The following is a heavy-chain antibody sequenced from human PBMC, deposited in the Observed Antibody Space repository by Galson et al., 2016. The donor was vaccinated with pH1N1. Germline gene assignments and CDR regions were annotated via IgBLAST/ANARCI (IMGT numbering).Heavy chain of an antibody. J-gene: IGHJ4*02. V-gene: IGHV3-23*05. CDR3: VQGGRDDYNPYFDH. Sequence: SLRLSCATSGFSFSYYAMGWVRQGPGKGLEWVSSFSISGSRTYYADSVKGRFTISRDTSRSTLFLQMNSLRADDTALHYCVQGGRDDYNPYFDHWGLGTLVTVSS. CDR1: GFSFSYYA. CDR2: FSISGSRT. D-gene: IGHD5-24*01.